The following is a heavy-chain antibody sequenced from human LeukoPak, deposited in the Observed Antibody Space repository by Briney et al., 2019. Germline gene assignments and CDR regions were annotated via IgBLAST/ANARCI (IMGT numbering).Heavy chain of an antibody. CDR2: ISGSGGST. J-gene: IGHJ4*02. V-gene: IGHV3-23*01. Sequence: GGSLRLSCAASGFTFSTYAMSWVRQAPGKGLEWVSAISGSGGSTYYADSVKGRFTVSRDNSKNTLFLQMNSLRAEDTAVYYCAKDGGLWVSAHWGDSWGRGTLVTVSS. D-gene: IGHD7-27*01. CDR1: GFTFSTYA. CDR3: AKDGGLWVSAHWGDS.